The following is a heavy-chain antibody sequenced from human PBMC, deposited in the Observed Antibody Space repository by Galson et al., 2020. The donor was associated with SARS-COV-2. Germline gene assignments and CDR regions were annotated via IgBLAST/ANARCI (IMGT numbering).Heavy chain of an antibody. D-gene: IGHD6-19*01. V-gene: IGHV3-23*01. CDR1: GFTFSSYA. Sequence: GGSLTLSCAASGFTFSSYAMSWVRQAPGKGLEWVSAISGSGGSTYYADSVKGRFTISRDNSKNMLYLQMNSLRAEDTAVYYCAKVRGSGWYVWGQGTLVTVSS. J-gene: IGHJ4*02. CDR2: ISGSGGST. CDR3: AKVRGSGWYV.